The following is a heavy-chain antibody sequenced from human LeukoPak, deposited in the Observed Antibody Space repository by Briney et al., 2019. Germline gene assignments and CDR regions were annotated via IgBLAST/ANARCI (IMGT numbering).Heavy chain of an antibody. CDR3: ATDGYCSSTSCYDNWFDP. J-gene: IGHJ5*02. CDR2: IIPILGIA. V-gene: IGHV1-69*10. D-gene: IGHD2-2*01. Sequence: ASVKVSCKASGGTFSSYAISWVRQAPGQGLEWMGGIIPILGIANYAQKFQGRVTITADKSTSTAYMELSSLRSEDTAVYYCATDGYCSSTSCYDNWFDPWGQGTLVTVSS. CDR1: GGTFSSYA.